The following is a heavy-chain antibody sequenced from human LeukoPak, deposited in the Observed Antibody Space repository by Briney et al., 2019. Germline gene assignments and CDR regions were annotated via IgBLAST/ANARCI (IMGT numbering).Heavy chain of an antibody. CDR2: IYSGGST. J-gene: IGHJ3*02. D-gene: IGHD3-22*01. CDR3: ARDRAVSYDSSGYYRAFDI. V-gene: IGHV3-53*01. CDR1: GFTVSSNY. Sequence: GGSLRLSCAASGFTVSSNYMSWVRQAPGKGLEWVSAIYSGGSTYYADSVKGRFTISRDNSKNTLYLQMNSLRAEDTAVYYCARDRAVSYDSSGYYRAFDIWGQGTMVTVSS.